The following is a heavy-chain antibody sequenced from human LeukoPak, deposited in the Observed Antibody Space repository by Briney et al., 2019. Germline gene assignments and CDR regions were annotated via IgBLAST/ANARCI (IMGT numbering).Heavy chain of an antibody. V-gene: IGHV4-30-2*01. Sequence: SETLSLTCAVSGGSISSGGYSWSWIRQPPGKGLEWIGYIYHSGSTYYNPSLKSRVTISVDRSKNQFSLKLSSVTAADTAVYYCARRSRGAYGMDVWGQGATVTVSS. CDR1: GGSISSGGYS. CDR2: IYHSGST. J-gene: IGHJ6*02. CDR3: ARRSRGAYGMDV.